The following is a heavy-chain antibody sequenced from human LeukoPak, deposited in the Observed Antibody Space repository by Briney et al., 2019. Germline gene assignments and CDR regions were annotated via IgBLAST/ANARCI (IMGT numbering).Heavy chain of an antibody. CDR2: IYYSGST. V-gene: IGHV4-59*08. D-gene: IGHD6-13*01. Sequence: SETLSLTCTVSGGSISSYYWSWIRQPPGKGLEWIGYIYYSGSTNYNPSLKSRVTISVDTSKNQFSLKLSSVTAADTAVYYCARHLYSSSLYRIDYGGQGTLVTVSS. CDR3: ARHLYSSSLYRIDY. J-gene: IGHJ4*02. CDR1: GGSISSYY.